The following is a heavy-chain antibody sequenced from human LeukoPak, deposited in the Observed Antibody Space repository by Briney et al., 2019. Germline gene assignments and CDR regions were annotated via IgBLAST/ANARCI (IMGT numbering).Heavy chain of an antibody. CDR3: ATVGRRWGLQH. Sequence: RTGGSVRLSCAASGFTFSDYRMNWIRQAPGKGLEWISYISSIGTTTDYADSVKGRFTISRDNAKNSLYLQMNSLRAEDTAVYYCATVGRRWGLQHWGQGILVTVSS. V-gene: IGHV3-48*04. CDR2: ISSIGTTT. D-gene: IGHD3-16*01. CDR1: GFTFSDYR. J-gene: IGHJ1*01.